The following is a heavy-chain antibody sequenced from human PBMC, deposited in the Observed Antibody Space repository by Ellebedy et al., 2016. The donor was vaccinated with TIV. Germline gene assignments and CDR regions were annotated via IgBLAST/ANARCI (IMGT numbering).Heavy chain of an antibody. CDR2: ISYSGST. Sequence: MPSETLSLTCTVSRGSISSYYWSWIRQPPGKGLEWIGYISYSGSTNYNPSLKSRVSISVDTSKNQFALKLSSVTAADTAVYYCASLSGYSYGPSVFDYWGQGTLVTVSS. CDR1: RGSISSYY. V-gene: IGHV4-59*01. D-gene: IGHD5-18*01. J-gene: IGHJ4*02. CDR3: ASLSGYSYGPSVFDY.